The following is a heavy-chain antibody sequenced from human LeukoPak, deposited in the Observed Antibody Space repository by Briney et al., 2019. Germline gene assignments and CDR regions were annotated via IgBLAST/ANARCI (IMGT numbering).Heavy chain of an antibody. J-gene: IGHJ3*02. CDR1: GYTFTSYG. CDR3: ARVAVGVPAVKARAFDI. CDR2: ISAYNGNT. V-gene: IGHV1-18*01. D-gene: IGHD2-2*01. Sequence: GASVKVSCKASGYTFTSYGISWVRQAPGQGLEWMGWISAYNGNTNYAQKLQGRVTMTTDTSTSTAYMELRSLRSDDTAVYYCARVAVGVPAVKARAFDIWGQGTMVTVSS.